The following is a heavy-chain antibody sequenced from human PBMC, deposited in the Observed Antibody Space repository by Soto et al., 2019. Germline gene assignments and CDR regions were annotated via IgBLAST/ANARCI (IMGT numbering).Heavy chain of an antibody. CDR2: ISSSGSTI. CDR1: GFTFSSYE. J-gene: IGHJ6*02. Sequence: GGSLRLSCAASGFTFSSYEMNWVRQAPGKGLEWVSYISSSGSTIYYADSVKGRFTISRDNAKNSLYLQMNSLRAEDTAVYYCARDLFDYGELGRYYYYGMDVWGQGTTVTVSS. CDR3: ARDLFDYGELGRYYYYGMDV. V-gene: IGHV3-48*03. D-gene: IGHD4-17*01.